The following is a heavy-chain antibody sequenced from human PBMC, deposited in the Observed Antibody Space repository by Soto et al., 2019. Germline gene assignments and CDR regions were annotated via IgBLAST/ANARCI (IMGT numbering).Heavy chain of an antibody. CDR2: MYYSGFT. J-gene: IGHJ6*02. CDR1: GGSISGYY. CDR3: ARGFGLAAQGMDV. Sequence: SETLSLTCTVSGGSISGYYWSWIRQPPGKRPEWIGYMYYSGFTNYNPSLKSRVTMSLDTSNNQFSLKLSSVTAADTAVYYCARGFGLAAQGMDVWRQGTTVTVSS. V-gene: IGHV4-59*01. D-gene: IGHD6-6*01.